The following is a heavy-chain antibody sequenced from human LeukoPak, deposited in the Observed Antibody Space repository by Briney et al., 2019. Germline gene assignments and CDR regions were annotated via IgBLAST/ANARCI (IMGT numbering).Heavy chain of an antibody. Sequence: GGSLRLSCAASGFTFSSYAMHWVRQAPGKGLEWVAVISYDGSNKYYADSVKGRFTISRDNSKNTLYLQMNSLRAEDTAVYCCARDQAATLFDYWGQGTLVTVSS. D-gene: IGHD6-13*01. CDR3: ARDQAATLFDY. J-gene: IGHJ4*02. CDR2: ISYDGSNK. CDR1: GFTFSSYA. V-gene: IGHV3-30*04.